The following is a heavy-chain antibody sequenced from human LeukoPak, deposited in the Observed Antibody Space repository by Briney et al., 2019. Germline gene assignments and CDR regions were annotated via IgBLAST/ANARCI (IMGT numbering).Heavy chain of an antibody. V-gene: IGHV3-23*01. CDR1: GFTFSSSA. J-gene: IGHJ4*02. CDR2: ISASGGST. Sequence: GGPLRLSCAASGFTFSSSAMSWVRQVPGKGLEWVSGISASGGSTNYADSVRGRFTISRDNSKKTLYLQINSLRAEDTAVYYCAKGSGFLGGYYFDYWGQGTLVTVSS. D-gene: IGHD3-9*01. CDR3: AKGSGFLGGYYFDY.